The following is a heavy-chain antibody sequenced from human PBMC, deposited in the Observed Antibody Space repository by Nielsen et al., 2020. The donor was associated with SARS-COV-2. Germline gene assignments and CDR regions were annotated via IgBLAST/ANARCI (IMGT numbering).Heavy chain of an antibody. J-gene: IGHJ6*02. V-gene: IGHV3-64D*06. D-gene: IGHD6-13*01. CDR3: VKGSSPHYYYYYMDV. CDR2: VTGDGGST. Sequence: GESLKISCSASGFFFSSYAMHWVRRAPGKGLEYVSAVTGDGGSTYYADSVKGRFTVSRDNSKNKLYLQMSSLTVEDTALYFCVKGSSPHYYYYYMDVWGQGTTVSVS. CDR1: GFFFSSYA.